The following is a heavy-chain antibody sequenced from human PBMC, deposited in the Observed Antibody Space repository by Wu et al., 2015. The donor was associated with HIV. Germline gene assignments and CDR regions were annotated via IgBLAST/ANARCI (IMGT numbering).Heavy chain of an antibody. J-gene: IGHJ4*02. Sequence: VLLVQSGTEAKKPAASVKVSCKASGYSFIDYYMHWVRQAPGQGLEWMGWINPNSGDTHYAQEFQGRVTMTRDTSISTAYMELSRLTSGTTAVYYCARSWSGGSYQPRTFDCWGQGTLVTVSS. CDR1: GYSFIDYY. D-gene: IGHD1-26*01. CDR2: INPNSGDT. V-gene: IGHV1-2*02. CDR3: ARSWSGGSYQPRTFDC.